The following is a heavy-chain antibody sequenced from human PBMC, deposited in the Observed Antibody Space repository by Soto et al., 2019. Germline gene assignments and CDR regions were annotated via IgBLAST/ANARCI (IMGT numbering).Heavy chain of an antibody. D-gene: IGHD3-10*01. Sequence: PSETLSLTCAVSGVSISSGNWWTWVRQSPRRGLEYIGEIFHDGTANYYPSFERRVAISVDTSKNQFPLKLTSVTAADTAIYFCARLVYDTRLNYMYFDFWGQGTLVTVSS. V-gene: IGHV4-4*02. J-gene: IGHJ4*02. CDR2: IFHDGTA. CDR3: ARLVYDTRLNYMYFDF. CDR1: GVSISSGNW.